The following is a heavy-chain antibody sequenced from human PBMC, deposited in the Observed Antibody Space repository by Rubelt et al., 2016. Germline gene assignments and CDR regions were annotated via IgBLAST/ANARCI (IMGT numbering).Heavy chain of an antibody. V-gene: IGHV5-10-1*01. CDR1: GYSFSNHW. CDR2: VDPRDSSA. J-gene: IGHJ4*02. Sequence: EVQLVQSGAEVKKPGESLKISCKGSGYSFSNHWITWVRQTPGIGLEWMGRVDPRDSSAHYGPSVQGQVTISTDKSIDTAYLQWSIRKASATAIYFCARLRADRPSDKAGDYIDSWGQGALVTVSS. CDR3: ARLRADRPSDKAGDYIDS. D-gene: IGHD3-10*01.